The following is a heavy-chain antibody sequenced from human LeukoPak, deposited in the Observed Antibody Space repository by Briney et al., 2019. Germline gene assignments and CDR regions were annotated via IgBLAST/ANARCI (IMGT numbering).Heavy chain of an antibody. V-gene: IGHV1-46*01. CDR3: ARGRGRGYYDILTGVNWFDP. CDR2: INPSGGST. CDR1: GYTFTSYY. Sequence: ASVKVSCKASGYTFTSYYMHWVRQAPGQGLEWMGIINPSGGSTSYAQKFQGRVTMTRDTSTSTVYMELSSLRSEDTAVYYCARGRGRGYYDILTGVNWFDPWGQGTLVTVSS. J-gene: IGHJ5*02. D-gene: IGHD3-9*01.